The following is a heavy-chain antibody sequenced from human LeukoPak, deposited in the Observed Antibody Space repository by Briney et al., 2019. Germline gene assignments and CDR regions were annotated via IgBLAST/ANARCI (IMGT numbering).Heavy chain of an antibody. J-gene: IGHJ6*02. Sequence: SETLSLTCTVSGGSISSYYWSWIRQPPGKGLEWIGNIYYRGSTNYNPSLKSRATISVDTSKNQFSLKVSSVTAADTAVYYCARDRRDGYKFYYDYDGMDVWGQGTTVTVSS. CDR1: GGSISSYY. CDR2: IYYRGST. CDR3: ARDRRDGYKFYYDYDGMDV. V-gene: IGHV4-59*01. D-gene: IGHD5-24*01.